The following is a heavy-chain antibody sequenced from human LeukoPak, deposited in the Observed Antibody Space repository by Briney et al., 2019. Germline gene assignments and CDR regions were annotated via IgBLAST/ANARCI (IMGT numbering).Heavy chain of an antibody. J-gene: IGHJ4*02. CDR1: GGSFSGYY. Sequence: SETLSLTCAVYGGSFSGYYWSWIRQPPGKGLEWIGEINHSGSTNYNPSLKSRVTISVDTSKNQFSLKLSSVTAADTAVYYWARYWGSGWTFDYWGQGTLVTVSS. V-gene: IGHV4-34*01. CDR2: INHSGST. CDR3: ARYWGSGWTFDY. D-gene: IGHD6-19*01.